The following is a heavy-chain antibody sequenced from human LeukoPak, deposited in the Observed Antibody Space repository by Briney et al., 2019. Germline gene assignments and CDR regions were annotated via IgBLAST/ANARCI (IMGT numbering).Heavy chain of an antibody. V-gene: IGHV4-59*12. D-gene: IGHD3-3*01. J-gene: IGHJ4*02. CDR1: GGSISSYY. CDR3: ARDRLSYYEAIYYFDY. Sequence: SETLSLTCSVSGGSISSYYWSWIRQPPGKGLEWIGYIYYSGRTNYNPSLKSRVTISVDTSKNQFSLKLSSVTAADTAVYYCARDRLSYYEAIYYFDYWGQGTLVTVSS. CDR2: IYYSGRT.